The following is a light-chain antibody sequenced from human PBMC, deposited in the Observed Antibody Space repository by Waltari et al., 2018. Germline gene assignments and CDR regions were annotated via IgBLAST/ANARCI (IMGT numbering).Light chain of an antibody. J-gene: IGKJ4*01. V-gene: IGKV1-12*01. CDR3: QQASSIPLT. CDR2: AAS. Sequence: DIQMTQSPSSVTASVGDRVTITCRASRGVWKFVDWYQQKPGKAPKLLIYAASSLQSGVPSRFSGSGSGTEFILTINSLQPEDFATYYCQQASSIPLTFGGGTKLEI. CDR1: RGVWKF.